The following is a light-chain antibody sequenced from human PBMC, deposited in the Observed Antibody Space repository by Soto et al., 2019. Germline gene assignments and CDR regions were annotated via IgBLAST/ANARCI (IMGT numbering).Light chain of an antibody. Sequence: DIQMTQSPSTLSGSVGDRVTITCRASQTISSWLAWYQQKPGKAPKLLIYKASTLKSGVPSRFSGRGSGTDFTLTISSLQPEDFATYYCQQLNSFPWTFGQGTKV. CDR1: QTISSW. V-gene: IGKV1-5*03. CDR2: KAS. CDR3: QQLNSFPWT. J-gene: IGKJ1*01.